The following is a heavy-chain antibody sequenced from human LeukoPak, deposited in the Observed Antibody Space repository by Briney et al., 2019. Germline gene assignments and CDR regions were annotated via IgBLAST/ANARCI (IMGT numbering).Heavy chain of an antibody. Sequence: GGSLRLSCAASGFPFSIHYMSWVRQAPGKGLEWVAKIKPDGSGDRYVDSVRGRFTISRDNAKKSLYLQMNSLRAEDTAVYYCVLEEWYRFDNWGQGSSVTVSS. J-gene: IGHJ4*02. V-gene: IGHV3-7*01. CDR2: IKPDGSGD. D-gene: IGHD2-8*01. CDR1: GFPFSIHY. CDR3: VLEEWYRFDN.